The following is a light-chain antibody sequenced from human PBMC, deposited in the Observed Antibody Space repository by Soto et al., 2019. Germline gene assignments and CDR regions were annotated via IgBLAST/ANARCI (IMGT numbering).Light chain of an antibody. J-gene: IGKJ1*01. Sequence: EIVLTQSPGTLSLSPGDRATLSCRASETVTGKYLAWYQQKAGQAPRLLIFAASNRATGIPDRFSGSGSGTDFTLTISRLEPEDFAVYYCQHRSNWPPSWTFGHGTKVEIK. CDR3: QHRSNWPPSWT. V-gene: IGKV3D-20*02. CDR1: ETVTGKY. CDR2: AAS.